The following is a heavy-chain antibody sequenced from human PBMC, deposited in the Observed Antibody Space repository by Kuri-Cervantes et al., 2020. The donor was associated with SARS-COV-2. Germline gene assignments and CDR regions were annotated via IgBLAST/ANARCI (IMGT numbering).Heavy chain of an antibody. V-gene: IGHV1-24*01. CDR2: FDPEDGET. CDR1: GYILTELS. CDR3: ATIAAAGTHPARDNHSYYFDY. Sequence: GGSLRLSCKVSGYILTELSMHWVRQAPGKGLEWMGGFDPEDGETIYAQKFQGRVTMTEDTSTDTAYMELSNLRSEDTAVYYCATIAAAGTHPARDNHSYYFDYWGQGTLVTVSS. J-gene: IGHJ4*02. D-gene: IGHD6-13*01.